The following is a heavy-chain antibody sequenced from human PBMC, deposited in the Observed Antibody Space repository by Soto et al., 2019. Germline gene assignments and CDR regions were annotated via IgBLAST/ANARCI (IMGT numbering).Heavy chain of an antibody. Sequence: QVQLVQSGAEVKKPGASVKVSCKASGYTFTSYAMHWVRQAPGQRLEWMGWINAGNVNTKYSQKFQGRVTITRDTSASTAYMELSSLRSEDTAVYYCARGGSLYWYFDLWGRGTLVTVSP. V-gene: IGHV1-3*01. J-gene: IGHJ2*01. CDR1: GYTFTSYA. CDR2: INAGNVNT. D-gene: IGHD1-26*01. CDR3: ARGGSLYWYFDL.